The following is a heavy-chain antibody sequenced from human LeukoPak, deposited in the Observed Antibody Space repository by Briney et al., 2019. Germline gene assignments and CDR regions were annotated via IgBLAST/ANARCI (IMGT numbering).Heavy chain of an antibody. CDR3: ARLRPGWLRLPPDY. J-gene: IGHJ4*02. D-gene: IGHD5-12*01. V-gene: IGHV1-18*01. Sequence: ASVKVSCKASGYTFTSYGISWVRQAPGQGLEWMGWISAYNGNTNYAQKLQGRVTMTTDTSTSTANMELRSLRSDDTAVYYCARLRPGWLRLPPDYWGQGTLVTVSS. CDR2: ISAYNGNT. CDR1: GYTFTSYG.